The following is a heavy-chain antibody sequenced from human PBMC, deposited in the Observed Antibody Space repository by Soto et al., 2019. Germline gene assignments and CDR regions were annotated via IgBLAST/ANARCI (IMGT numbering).Heavy chain of an antibody. CDR3: TRQEYYYDSSGYYKDYYYGMDV. V-gene: IGHV3-73*01. J-gene: IGHJ6*02. D-gene: IGHD3-22*01. Sequence: PWGSLRLSCAAPGFTFSGSAMHWVRQASGKGLEWVGRIRNKANSYATAYAASEKGRFTISRDDSKNTAYLQMNSLKTEDTAVYYCTRQEYYYDSSGYYKDYYYGMDVWGQGTTVTVSS. CDR1: GFTFSGSA. CDR2: IRNKANSYAT.